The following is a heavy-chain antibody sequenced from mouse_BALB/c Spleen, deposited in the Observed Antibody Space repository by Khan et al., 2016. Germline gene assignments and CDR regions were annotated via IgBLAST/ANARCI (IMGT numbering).Heavy chain of an antibody. CDR3: ARAGDYPYYAMDY. Sequence: QIQLVQSGPELKKPGETVKISCKASGYTFTNYGMNWVKQAPGKGLKWMGWINSNTGEPTYAEEFKGRFAFSLETSASTAYLQINNLKNEDTATXIYARAGDYPYYAMDYWGQGTSVTVSS. CDR2: INSNTGEP. D-gene: IGHD2-13*01. J-gene: IGHJ4*01. V-gene: IGHV9-3*02. CDR1: GYTFTNYG.